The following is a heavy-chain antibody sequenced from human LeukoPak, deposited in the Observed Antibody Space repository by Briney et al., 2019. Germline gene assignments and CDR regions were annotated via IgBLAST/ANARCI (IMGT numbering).Heavy chain of an antibody. J-gene: IGHJ6*03. D-gene: IGHD3-16*01. CDR3: ARIVGDYYYYYYMDV. CDR1: GYSFTSYS. CDR2: IYPGDSDT. Sequence: GESLKISCKGSGYSFTSYSIGWVRQLPGKGLEWMGIIYPGDSDTRYSPSFQGQVTISADKSISTAYLQWSSLKASDTAMYYCARIVGDYYYYYYMDVWGKGTTVTVSS. V-gene: IGHV5-51*01.